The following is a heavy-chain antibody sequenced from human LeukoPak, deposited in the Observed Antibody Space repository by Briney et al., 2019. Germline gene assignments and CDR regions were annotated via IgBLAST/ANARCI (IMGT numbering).Heavy chain of an antibody. Sequence: GGSLRLSCAASGFTFSSYSMNWVRQAPGKGLEWVSSISSSSSYIYYADSVKGRFTISRDNAKNSLYLQMNSLRAEDTAVYYCARDSGYDWYYYYYYMDVWGKGTTVTVSS. CDR2: ISSSSSYI. V-gene: IGHV3-21*01. D-gene: IGHD5-12*01. CDR3: ARDSGYDWYYYYYYMDV. J-gene: IGHJ6*03. CDR1: GFTFSSYS.